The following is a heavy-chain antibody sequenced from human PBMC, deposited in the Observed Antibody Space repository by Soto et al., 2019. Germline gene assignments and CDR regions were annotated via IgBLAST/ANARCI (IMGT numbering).Heavy chain of an antibody. CDR1: GGTFSRYA. Sequence: GAPVEGSCKASGGTFSRYAISWVRPGPGQGAGWVGGVIPLFGTANYAKKFQGRVTITEDQSTITAYMELSSLRSEDTAVYYCAREFRNPAHGGRYYYGSGSYYDRYYYYGMDVWGQGTTVTVSS. CDR2: VIPLFGTA. V-gene: IGHV1-69*13. D-gene: IGHD3-10*01. CDR3: AREFRNPAHGGRYYYGSGSYYDRYYYYGMDV. J-gene: IGHJ6*02.